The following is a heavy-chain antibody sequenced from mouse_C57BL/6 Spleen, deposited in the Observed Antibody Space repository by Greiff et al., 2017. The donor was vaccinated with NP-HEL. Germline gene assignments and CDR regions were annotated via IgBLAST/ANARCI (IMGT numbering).Heavy chain of an antibody. V-gene: IGHV5-15*04. J-gene: IGHJ1*03. CDR2: ISNLAYSI. CDR3: ARHQEGFWFDV. D-gene: IGHD3-2*02. Sequence: EVMLVESGGGLVQPGGSLKLSCAASGFTFSDYGMAWVRQAPRKGPEWVAFISNLAYSIYYADTVTGRFTISRENAKNTLYLEMSSLRSEDTAMYYCARHQEGFWFDVWGTGTTVTVSS. CDR1: GFTFSDYG.